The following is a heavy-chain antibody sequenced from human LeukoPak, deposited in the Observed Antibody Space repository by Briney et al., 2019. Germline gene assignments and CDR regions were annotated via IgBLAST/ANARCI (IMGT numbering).Heavy chain of an antibody. V-gene: IGHV1-18*01. CDR2: ISTYNGNT. CDR1: GYTFTSYG. Sequence: ASVTVSCKASGYTFTSYGISWVRQAPGQGLEWMGWISTYNGNTNYAQKLQGRVTMNTDTSTSTAYMDLRSLRSDDPAVYYCARDGSGSYYPNWFDPWGRGTVVSVSS. D-gene: IGHD3-10*01. CDR3: ARDGSGSYYPNWFDP. J-gene: IGHJ5*02.